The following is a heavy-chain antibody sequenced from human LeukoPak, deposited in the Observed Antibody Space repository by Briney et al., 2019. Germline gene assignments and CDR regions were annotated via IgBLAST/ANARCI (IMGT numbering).Heavy chain of an antibody. CDR2: ISYDGSNK. Sequence: GRSLRLSCAASGFTFSSYAMHWVRQAPGKGLEWVAVISYDGSNKYYADSVKGRFTISRDNSKNTLYLQMNSLRAEDTAVYYCARVPSSLHGDYRLPQFDYWGQGTLVTVSS. J-gene: IGHJ4*02. D-gene: IGHD4-17*01. CDR1: GFTFSSYA. CDR3: ARVPSSLHGDYRLPQFDY. V-gene: IGHV3-30-3*01.